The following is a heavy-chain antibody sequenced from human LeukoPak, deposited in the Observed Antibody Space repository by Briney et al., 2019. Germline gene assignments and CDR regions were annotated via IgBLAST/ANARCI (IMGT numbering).Heavy chain of an antibody. CDR2: INPNSGGT. CDR1: GYTFTDSY. Sequence: ASVKVSCKASGYTFTDSYMHWVRQAPGQGLEWMGWINPNSGGTNYQGRVTMTRDTSITTAYMDLSRLRSDDTAVYYCAIPKKQLAIDYWGQGTLVTVSS. J-gene: IGHJ4*02. CDR3: AIPKKQLAIDY. D-gene: IGHD6-13*01. V-gene: IGHV1-2*02.